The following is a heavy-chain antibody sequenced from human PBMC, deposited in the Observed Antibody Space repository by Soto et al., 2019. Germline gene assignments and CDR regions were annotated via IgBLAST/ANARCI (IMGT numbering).Heavy chain of an antibody. Sequence: GGSLRLSCAASGFTFSSYAMHWVRQAPGKGLEWVAVISYDGSNKYYADSVKGRFTISRDNSKNTLYLQMNSLRAEDTAVYYCARSLHYCSSTSCYYKPKNYYYYYGMDVWGQGTTVTVSS. CDR1: GFTFSSYA. V-gene: IGHV3-30-3*01. CDR3: ARSLHYCSSTSCYYKPKNYYYYYGMDV. CDR2: ISYDGSNK. J-gene: IGHJ6*02. D-gene: IGHD2-2*01.